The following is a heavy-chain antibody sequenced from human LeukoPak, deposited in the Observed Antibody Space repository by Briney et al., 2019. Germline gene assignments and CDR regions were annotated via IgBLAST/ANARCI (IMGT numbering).Heavy chain of an antibody. CDR2: ISSSSSYI. D-gene: IGHD5-18*01. Sequence: GGSLRLSCAASGFTFSSYSMNWVRQAPGKGLEWVSSISSSSSYIYYADSVKGRFTISRDNAKNSLYLQMNSLRAEDTAVYYCAKDLGAAMVGTFDYWGQGTLVTVSS. CDR1: GFTFSSYS. J-gene: IGHJ4*02. V-gene: IGHV3-21*01. CDR3: AKDLGAAMVGTFDY.